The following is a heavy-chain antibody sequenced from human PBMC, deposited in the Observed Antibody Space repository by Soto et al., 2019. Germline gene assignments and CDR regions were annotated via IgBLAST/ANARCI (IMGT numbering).Heavy chain of an antibody. J-gene: IGHJ6*02. Sequence: GGSLRLSCATSGFTFSSYSMNWVRQAPGMGLEWVSSISSSSRYIYYADSVRGRFTISRDNAKNSLYLQINSLRAEDTAVYYCARDRLVAATSAPPYCYYGMDVWGQGTTVTVS. V-gene: IGHV3-21*01. CDR3: ARDRLVAATSAPPYCYYGMDV. D-gene: IGHD2-15*01. CDR1: GFTFSSYS. CDR2: ISSSSRYI.